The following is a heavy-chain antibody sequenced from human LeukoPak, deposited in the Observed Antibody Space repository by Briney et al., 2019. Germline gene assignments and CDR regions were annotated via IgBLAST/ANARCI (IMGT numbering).Heavy chain of an antibody. CDR2: IYYSGST. Sequence: PSETLSLTCTVSGGSINDFYWTWIRQPPGKGLEWIGYIYYSGSTYYNPSLKSRVTISVDTSKNQFSLKLSSVTAADTAVYYCARADTAMVIFDYWGQGTLVTVSS. J-gene: IGHJ4*02. CDR3: ARADTAMVIFDY. CDR1: GGSINDFY. D-gene: IGHD5-18*01. V-gene: IGHV4-30-4*08.